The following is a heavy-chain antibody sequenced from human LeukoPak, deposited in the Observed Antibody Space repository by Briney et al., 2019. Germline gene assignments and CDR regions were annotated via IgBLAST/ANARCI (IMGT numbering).Heavy chain of an antibody. CDR3: AKDFRIGYSAHFDY. CDR2: ISGSGAST. V-gene: IGHV3-23*01. CDR1: GFTLSTNA. D-gene: IGHD2-21*01. J-gene: IGHJ4*02. Sequence: HAGGSLRLSCLTSGFTLSTNAMSWVRQAPGKGLEWISGISGSGASTYYADSVKGRFTISRDDSRNTLYLQMNSLRGDDTAVYYCAKDFRIGYSAHFDYWGQGALVTVSS.